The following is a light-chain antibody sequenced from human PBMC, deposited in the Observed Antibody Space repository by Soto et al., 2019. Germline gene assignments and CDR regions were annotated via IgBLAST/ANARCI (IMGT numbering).Light chain of an antibody. Sequence: DIQMTQSPSSLSASVGDRVTITCRASQSISSYLNWYQQKPGKAPKLLIYAASSLQSGVPSRFSGSGSGTDFTLTIRSLQPEEFATYFCKQLHGYPITVGQGTRLEIK. CDR1: QSISSY. CDR3: KQLHGYPIT. V-gene: IGKV1-39*01. CDR2: AAS. J-gene: IGKJ5*01.